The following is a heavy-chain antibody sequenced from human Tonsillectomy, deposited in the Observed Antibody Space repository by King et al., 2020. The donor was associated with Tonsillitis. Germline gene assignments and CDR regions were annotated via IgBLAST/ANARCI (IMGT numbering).Heavy chain of an antibody. CDR1: GYTFTGYY. CDR3: ARDMDVLWFGELLFQGPFDY. CDR2: INPNSGGT. J-gene: IGHJ4*02. D-gene: IGHD3-10*01. V-gene: IGHV1-2*02. Sequence: VQLVQSGAEVKKPGASVKVSCKASGYTFTGYYMHWVRQAPGQGLEWMGWINPNSGGTNYAQKFQGRVTMTRDTSISTAYMGLSRLRSDDTAVYYCARDMDVLWFGELLFQGPFDYWGQGTLVTVSS.